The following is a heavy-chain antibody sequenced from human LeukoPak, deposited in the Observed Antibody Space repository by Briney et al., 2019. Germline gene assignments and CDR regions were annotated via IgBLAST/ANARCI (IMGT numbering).Heavy chain of an antibody. CDR3: AKTGDYWYYFDY. CDR2: VSGRTTSS. CDR1: GFTFSSYA. J-gene: IGHJ4*02. D-gene: IGHD3-3*01. V-gene: IGHV3-23*01. Sequence: GGSLRLSCAASGFTFSSYAMSWVRQAPGKGLEWVSAVSGRTTSSYYADSVKGRFTISRDNSKNTLYLQMNSLRAEDTAVYYCAKTGDYWYYFDYWGQGTLVTVSS.